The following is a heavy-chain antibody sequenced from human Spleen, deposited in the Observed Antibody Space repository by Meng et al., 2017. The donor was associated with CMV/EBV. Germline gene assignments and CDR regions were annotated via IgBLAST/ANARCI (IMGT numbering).Heavy chain of an antibody. CDR3: ASATVTTYDAFDI. D-gene: IGHD4-11*01. CDR1: GYTFTSYD. Sequence: SVKVSCKASGYTFTSYDINWVRQAPGQGLEWMGRIIPILGIANYAQKFQGRVTITADKSTSTAYMELSSLRSEDTAVYYCASATVTTYDAFDIWGQGTMVTVSS. V-gene: IGHV1-69*04. CDR2: IIPILGIA. J-gene: IGHJ3*02.